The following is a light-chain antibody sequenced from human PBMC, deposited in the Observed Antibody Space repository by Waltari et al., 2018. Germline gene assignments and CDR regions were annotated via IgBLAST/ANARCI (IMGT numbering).Light chain of an antibody. Sequence: QSVLTQPPSASGTPGQRVTISCSGSSSNIGNNYVYWYRQLPGTAPKLLIYKNNQRPSGVPDRFSGYKSGPSASLAISALRSGDEADYYCAAWDDSLSGVVFGGGTKLTVL. V-gene: IGLV1-47*01. CDR1: SSNIGNNY. J-gene: IGLJ2*01. CDR2: KNN. CDR3: AAWDDSLSGVV.